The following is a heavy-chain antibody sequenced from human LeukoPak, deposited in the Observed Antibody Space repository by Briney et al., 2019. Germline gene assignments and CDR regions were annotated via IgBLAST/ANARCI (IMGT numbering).Heavy chain of an antibody. CDR1: GGSISSGDYY. CDR2: IYYSGST. D-gene: IGHD3-10*01. CDR3: ARIKLLWFGEFDYFDY. V-gene: IGHV4-30-4*01. Sequence: SETLSLTCTVSGGSISSGDYYWSWIRQPPGKGLEWIGYIYYSGSTYYNPSLKSRVTISVDTSKNQFSLKLSSVTAADTAVYYCARIKLLWFGEFDYFDYWGQGTLVTVSS. J-gene: IGHJ4*02.